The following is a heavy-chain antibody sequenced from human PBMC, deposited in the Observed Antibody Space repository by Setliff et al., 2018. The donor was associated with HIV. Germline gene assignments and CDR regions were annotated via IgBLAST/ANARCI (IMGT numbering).Heavy chain of an antibody. CDR2: INGDGDST. V-gene: IGHV3-23*01. D-gene: IGHD3-22*01. J-gene: IGHJ4*02. Sequence: GGSLRLSCAASGFTFSFHAMTWVRQAPGKGLEWVSGINGDGDSTYYADSVKGRFTISRDNAKNSLYLQMNSLRAEDTAVYYCARDRYDSSGYYEGYWGQGTLVTV. CDR3: ARDRYDSSGYYEGY. CDR1: GFTFSFHA.